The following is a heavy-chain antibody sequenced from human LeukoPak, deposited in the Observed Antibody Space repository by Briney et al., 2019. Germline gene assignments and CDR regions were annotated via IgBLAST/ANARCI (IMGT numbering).Heavy chain of an antibody. V-gene: IGHV4-59*08. D-gene: IGHD5-12*01. CDR2: IYYSGST. CDR3: ARHRGYDFNYFDY. CDR1: GGSISSYY. Sequence: PPETLSLTCTVSGGSISSYYWSWIRQRPGKGLEWIGYIYYSGSTNYNPSLKSRVTISVDTSKNQFSLKLSSVTAADTAVYYCARHRGYDFNYFDYWGQGTLVTVSS. J-gene: IGHJ4*02.